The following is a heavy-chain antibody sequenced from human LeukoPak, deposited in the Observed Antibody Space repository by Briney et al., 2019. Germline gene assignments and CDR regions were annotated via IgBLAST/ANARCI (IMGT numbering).Heavy chain of an antibody. D-gene: IGHD5-12*01. V-gene: IGHV3-21*01. CDR2: ISSSSSYI. CDR3: ASLQSVATIFY. Sequence: PGGSLRPSCAASGFTFSSYSMNWVRQAPGKGLEWVSSISSSSSYIYYADSVKGRFTISRDNAKNSLYLQMNSLRAEDTAVYYCASLQSVATIFYWGQGTLVTVSS. CDR1: GFTFSSYS. J-gene: IGHJ4*02.